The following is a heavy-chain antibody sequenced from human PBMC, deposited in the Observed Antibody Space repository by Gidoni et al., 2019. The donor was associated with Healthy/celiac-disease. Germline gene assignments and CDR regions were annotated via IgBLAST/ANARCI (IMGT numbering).Heavy chain of an antibody. CDR1: GLTFSSYG. Sequence: QVQLVESGGGVVQPGRSLRLSCAASGLTFSSYGMHWVRQAPGKGLDWVAVISYDGSNKYYADSVNGRFNISRDNSKNTLYMQMNSLRAEDTAVYYCENTTTNAREYQLELFQGSYGMDVWGQGTTVTVSS. CDR2: ISYDGSNK. J-gene: IGHJ6*02. D-gene: IGHD2-2*01. CDR3: ENTTTNAREYQLELFQGSYGMDV. V-gene: IGHV3-30*18.